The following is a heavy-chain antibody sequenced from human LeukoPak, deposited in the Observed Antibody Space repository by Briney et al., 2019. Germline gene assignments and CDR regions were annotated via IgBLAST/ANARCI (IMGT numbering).Heavy chain of an antibody. CDR1: GGSISSGDYY. Sequence: SETLSLTCTVSGGSISSGDYYWSWIRQPPGKGLEWIGYIYYSGSTNYNPSLKSRVTISVDTSKNQFSLKLSSVTAADTAVYYCARYSPEPGPLYYYYYMDVWGKGTTVTVSS. J-gene: IGHJ6*03. CDR3: ARYSPEPGPLYYYYYMDV. CDR2: IYYSGST. D-gene: IGHD6-13*01. V-gene: IGHV4-61*08.